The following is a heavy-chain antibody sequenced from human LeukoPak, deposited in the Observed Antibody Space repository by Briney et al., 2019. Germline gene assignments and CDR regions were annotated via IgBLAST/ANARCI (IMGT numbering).Heavy chain of an antibody. CDR3: ARGPYIVVVPAANSWFDP. Sequence: SDTLSLTCTFSVGAISSGRYYWSWIRQPAGKGLDRHGRIYPRGSTNYIPSLSIRVSISVDTSKNQFSLKLTSVAAADTAVYYCARGPYIVVVPAANSWFDPWGQGTLVTVSS. J-gene: IGHJ5*02. D-gene: IGHD2-2*01. CDR1: VGAISSGRYY. V-gene: IGHV4-61*02. CDR2: IYPRGST.